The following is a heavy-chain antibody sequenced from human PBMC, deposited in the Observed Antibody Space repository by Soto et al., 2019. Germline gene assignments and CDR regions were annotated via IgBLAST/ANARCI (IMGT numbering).Heavy chain of an antibody. J-gene: IGHJ6*02. CDR1: GGTFSDFT. CDR3: ARNGTQTGYSYGMDV. V-gene: IGHV1-69*01. CDR2: IIPIFDTA. D-gene: IGHD1-1*01. Sequence: QVQLVQSGAKLRKPGSSVKVSCKASGGTFSDFTINWVRQAPGQRLEWMGGIIPIFDTANYAEKFQGRVTITADESTSTSFMEVSSLRSEDTAVYYCARNGTQTGYSYGMDVWGQGTMVTVSS.